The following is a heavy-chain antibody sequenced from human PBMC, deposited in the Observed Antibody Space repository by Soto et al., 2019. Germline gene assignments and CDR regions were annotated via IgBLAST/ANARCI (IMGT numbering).Heavy chain of an antibody. CDR2: IYYTGRT. CDR1: GASISESSHY. J-gene: IGHJ4*02. D-gene: IGHD3-10*01. CDR3: ARHLGTSGDGAFDF. Sequence: QLLLQESGPGLVKPSETLSLTCAVSGASISESSHYWAWIRQPPGKGLEWIASIYYTGRTYYNPPLRGRLAISVDTSRDHCSLNLSSVTAADMAVYYCARHLGTSGDGAFDFWGQGTLVPVSS. V-gene: IGHV4-39*01.